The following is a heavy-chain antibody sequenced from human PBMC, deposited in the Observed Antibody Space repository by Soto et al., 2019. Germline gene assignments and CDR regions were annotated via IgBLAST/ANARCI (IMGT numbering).Heavy chain of an antibody. J-gene: IGHJ4*02. V-gene: IGHV4-61*08. D-gene: IGHD6-6*01. Sequence: SETLSLTCTVSGGSISSCGYYWSWIRQHPGKGLEWIGYIYYSGSTNYNPSLKSRVTISVDTSKNQFSLKLSSVTAADTAVYYCARGRSIAARHRDKKSNEGPYYFEYWGQGTLVTASS. CDR1: GGSISSCGYY. CDR2: IYYSGST. CDR3: ARGRSIAARHRDKKSNEGPYYFEY.